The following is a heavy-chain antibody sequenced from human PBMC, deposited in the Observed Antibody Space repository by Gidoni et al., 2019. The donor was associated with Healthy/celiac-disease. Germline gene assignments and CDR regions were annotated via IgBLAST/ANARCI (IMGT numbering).Heavy chain of an antibody. CDR3: ARLDGGSYFEYGANWFDP. D-gene: IGHD1-26*01. V-gene: IGHV4-39*01. J-gene: IGHJ5*02. CDR1: AGSISSSSYY. CDR2: IYYSGST. Sequence: QLQLQESGPGLVKPSEPLSLPCTLSAGSISSSSYYWGWIRQPPGKGREWIGSIYYSGSTDYKPYLKSRVTISVDTSKNQFSLKLSSVTAADTAVYYCARLDGGSYFEYGANWFDPWGQGTLVTVSS.